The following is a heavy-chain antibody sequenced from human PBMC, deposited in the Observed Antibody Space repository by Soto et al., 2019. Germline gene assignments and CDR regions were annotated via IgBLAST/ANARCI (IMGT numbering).Heavy chain of an antibody. Sequence: EVQLVESGGGLVQPGGSLRLSCAASGFTFSSYSMNWVRQAPGKGLEWVSYISSSGSTIYYADSVRGRFTISRDNAKXXLXXXXXXLRDEDTAVYYCARAGYRSVDYWGXGTLX. CDR2: ISSSGSTI. CDR1: GFTFSSYS. CDR3: ARAGYRSVDY. D-gene: IGHD3-3*01. J-gene: IGHJ4*01. V-gene: IGHV3-48*02.